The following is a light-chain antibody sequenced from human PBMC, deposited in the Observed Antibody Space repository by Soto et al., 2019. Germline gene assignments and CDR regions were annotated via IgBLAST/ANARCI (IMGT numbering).Light chain of an antibody. CDR3: SAYTTRNSSQNV. J-gene: IGLJ1*01. Sequence: QSVLTQPASVSGSPGQSITISCTGTSSDVGGYNYVSWYQHHPGKAPKLMIFDVSNRPSGVSNRFSGSKSGNTASLTISGLQPEYEADYYCSAYTTRNSSQNVVGTGTKVPVL. CDR1: SSDVGGYNY. CDR2: DVS. V-gene: IGLV2-14*03.